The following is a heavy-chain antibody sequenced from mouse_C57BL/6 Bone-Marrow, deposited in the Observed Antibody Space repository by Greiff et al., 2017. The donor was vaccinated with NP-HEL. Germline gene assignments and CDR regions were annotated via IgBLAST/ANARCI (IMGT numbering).Heavy chain of an antibody. D-gene: IGHD5-1-1*01. V-gene: IGHV5-9*01. CDR3: ARQYPYYYAMDY. Sequence: EVQLVESGGGLVKPGGSLKLSCAASGFTFSSYTMSWVRQTPEKRLEWVATISGGGGNTYYPDSVKGRFTISRDNAKNTLYLQMSSLRSEDTALYYCARQYPYYYAMDYWGQGTSVTVSS. CDR2: ISGGGGNT. CDR1: GFTFSSYT. J-gene: IGHJ4*01.